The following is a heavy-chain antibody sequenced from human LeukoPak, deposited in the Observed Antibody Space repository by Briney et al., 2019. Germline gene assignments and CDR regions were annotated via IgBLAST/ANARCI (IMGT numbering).Heavy chain of an antibody. V-gene: IGHV4-39*01. D-gene: IGHD1-26*01. Sequence: PSETLSLTRTVSGGSISSSSYYWGWIRQPPGKGLEWIGSIYYSGSTYYNPSLKSRVTISVDTSKNQFSLKLSSVTAADTAVYYCARREWELPFDYWGQGTLVTVSS. CDR3: ARREWELPFDY. J-gene: IGHJ4*02. CDR1: GGSISSSSYY. CDR2: IYYSGST.